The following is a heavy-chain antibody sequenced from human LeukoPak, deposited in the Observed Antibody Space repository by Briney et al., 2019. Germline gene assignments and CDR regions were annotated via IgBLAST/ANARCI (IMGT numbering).Heavy chain of an antibody. CDR1: GFTFSSYE. V-gene: IGHV3-48*03. J-gene: IGHJ4*02. CDR2: ISSSGSTI. D-gene: IGHD3-22*01. Sequence: GGSLRLSCAASGFTFSSYEMNWVRQAPGKGLEWVSYISSSGSTIYYADSVKGRFTISRDNAKNSLYLQMNSLRAEDTAVHYCARDGYYYDSSGCLDYWGQGTLVTVSS. CDR3: ARDGYYYDSSGCLDY.